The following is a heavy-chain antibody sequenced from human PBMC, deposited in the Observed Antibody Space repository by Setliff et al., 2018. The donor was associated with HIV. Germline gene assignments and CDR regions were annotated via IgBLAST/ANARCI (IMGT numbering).Heavy chain of an antibody. V-gene: IGHV4-39*01. J-gene: IGHJ6*03. CDR1: GGSIRSGSYY. D-gene: IGHD3-10*01. CDR3: ASLDGSESPYIYYYYMDV. Sequence: PSETLSLTCSVSGGSIRSGSYYWDWIRQPPGKGLEWIGSIDYSGNTYYNPSLKSRAAISVDTSKNQISLKLSSVTAADTAVYYCASLDGSESPYIYYYYMDVWGKGTAVTAP. CDR2: IDYSGNT.